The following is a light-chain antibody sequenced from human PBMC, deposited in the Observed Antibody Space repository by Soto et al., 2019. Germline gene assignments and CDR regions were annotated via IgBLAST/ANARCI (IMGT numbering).Light chain of an antibody. J-gene: IGKJ4*01. CDR3: QQRSNWPIT. Sequence: IVMSRSPSTLSVSPGGRATLSCRACQSISGTLAWYQHKSGQAPRLLISAASNRATGIPARFSGSGSGTEFTLTISSLESEDFAIYYCQQRSNWPITFGGGTKVDIK. CDR1: QSISGT. V-gene: IGKV3D-15*01. CDR2: AAS.